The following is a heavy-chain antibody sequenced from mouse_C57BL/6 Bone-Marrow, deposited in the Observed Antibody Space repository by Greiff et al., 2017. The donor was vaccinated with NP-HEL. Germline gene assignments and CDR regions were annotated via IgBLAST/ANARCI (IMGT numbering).Heavy chain of an antibody. J-gene: IGHJ4*01. V-gene: IGHV3-3*01. Sequence: EVKVEESGPSLVRPSQTLSLTCTVTGFSINSDCYWIWIRQFPGNKLEYIGYTFYSGITYYNPSLESRTYITRDTSKNQFSLKLSSVTTEDTATYYCARANYGSSYAYAMDYWGQGTSVTVSS. CDR3: ARANYGSSYAYAMDY. D-gene: IGHD1-1*01. CDR2: TFYSGIT. CDR1: GFSINSDCY.